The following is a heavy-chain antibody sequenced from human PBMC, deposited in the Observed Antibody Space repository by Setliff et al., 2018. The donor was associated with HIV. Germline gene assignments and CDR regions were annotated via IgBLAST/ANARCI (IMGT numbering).Heavy chain of an antibody. V-gene: IGHV5-51*01. Sequence: GESLKISCKGSGYSFTSYWIGWVRQMPGKGLEWMGIIYPRDSKIKYSPSFEGQVSISVDKSVNTAYLQWSSLKASDTAIYYCAKWGSATPYFDDWGQGTQVTVSS. J-gene: IGHJ4*02. D-gene: IGHD6-25*01. CDR2: IYPRDSKI. CDR3: AKWGSATPYFDD. CDR1: GYSFTSYW.